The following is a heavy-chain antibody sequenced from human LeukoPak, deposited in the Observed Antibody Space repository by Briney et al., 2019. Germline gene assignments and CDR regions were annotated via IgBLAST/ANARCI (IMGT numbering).Heavy chain of an antibody. V-gene: IGHV3-21*01. CDR1: GFTFSSYS. J-gene: IGHJ1*01. CDR2: ISSSSSYI. Sequence: GGSLRLSCAASGFTFSSYSMNWVRQAPGKGLEWVSSISSSSSYIYYADSVKGRFTISRDNAKNSLYLQMNSLRAEDTAVYYCARHKRGRGSYEYFQHWGQGTLVTVSS. D-gene: IGHD1-26*01. CDR3: ARHKRGRGSYEYFQH.